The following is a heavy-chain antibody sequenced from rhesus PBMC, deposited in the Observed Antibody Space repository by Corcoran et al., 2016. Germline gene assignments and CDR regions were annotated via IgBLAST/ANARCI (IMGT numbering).Heavy chain of an antibody. CDR2: ISWSGGST. J-gene: IGHJ4*01. D-gene: IGHD4-23*01. V-gene: IGHV3-201*01. CDR1: GFTFDDYA. Sequence: EVQLVESGGGVVQPGGSLRLSCAASGFTFDDYAMHWVRQAPGKGLEWVSGISWSGGSTYYADSVKGQFNISRDNAKNSLYLQMGSLRAEDTALYYCARVASNYGYFDYWGQGVLVTVSS. CDR3: ARVASNYGYFDY.